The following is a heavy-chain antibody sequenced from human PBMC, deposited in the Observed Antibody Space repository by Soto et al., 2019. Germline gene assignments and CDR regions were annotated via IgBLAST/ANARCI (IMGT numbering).Heavy chain of an antibody. D-gene: IGHD3-10*01. CDR3: ARLTPYGSGSLDYYYYGMDV. Sequence: SGPTLVNPTQTLTLTCTFSGFSLSTSGMCVSWIRQPPGKALEWLALIDWDDDKYYSTSLKTRLTISKDTSKNQVVLTMTNMDPVDTATYYCARLTPYGSGSLDYYYYGMDVWGQGTTVTVSS. CDR1: GFSLSTSGMC. V-gene: IGHV2-70*01. CDR2: IDWDDDK. J-gene: IGHJ6*02.